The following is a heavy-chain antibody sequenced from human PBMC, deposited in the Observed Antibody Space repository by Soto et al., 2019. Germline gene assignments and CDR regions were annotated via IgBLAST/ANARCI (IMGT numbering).Heavy chain of an antibody. Sequence: QVQLVESGGGVVQPGRSLRLSCAASGITLRNCGMHWVRQAPGKGLEWVAVIWYDETTKYYVDSVKGRFTISRDNSKNTLYLQMNSLRAEDTAVYYCARDLSRSGKYKNDDFHIWGQGTMVTVSS. CDR3: ARDLSRSGKYKNDDFHI. CDR2: IWYDETTK. D-gene: IGHD3-10*01. CDR1: GITLRNCG. J-gene: IGHJ3*02. V-gene: IGHV3-33*01.